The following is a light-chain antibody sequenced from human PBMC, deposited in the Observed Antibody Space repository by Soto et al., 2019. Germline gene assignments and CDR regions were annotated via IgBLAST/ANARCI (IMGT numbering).Light chain of an antibody. CDR2: GAS. J-gene: IGKJ1*01. CDR1: QSVSSSY. Sequence: EIVMMQSPATLSVSPGERATLSCRASQSVSSSYLAWYQQKPGQAPRLLIYGASSRATGIPDRFSGSGSGTDFTLTISRLEPEDFAVYYCQQYGSSPPVTFGQGTKVDIK. V-gene: IGKV3-20*01. CDR3: QQYGSSPPVT.